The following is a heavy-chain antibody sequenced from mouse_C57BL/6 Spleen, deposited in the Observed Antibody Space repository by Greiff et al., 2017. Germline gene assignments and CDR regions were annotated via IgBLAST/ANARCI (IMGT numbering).Heavy chain of an antibody. J-gene: IGHJ4*01. Sequence: EVQLQESGPGLVKPSQSLSLTCSVTGYSITSGYYWNWIRQFPGNKLEWMGYISYDGSNNYNPSLKNRISITRDTSKNQFFLKLNSVTTEDTATYYCARSIYDGYSPYYYAMDYWGQGTSVTVSS. D-gene: IGHD2-3*01. CDR1: GYSITSGYY. V-gene: IGHV3-6*01. CDR2: ISYDGSN. CDR3: ARSIYDGYSPYYYAMDY.